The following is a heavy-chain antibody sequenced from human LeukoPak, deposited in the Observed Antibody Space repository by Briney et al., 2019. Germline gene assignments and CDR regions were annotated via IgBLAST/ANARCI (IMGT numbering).Heavy chain of an antibody. J-gene: IGHJ4*02. Sequence: ASVKVSCKASGYTFTSYDIDWVRQATGQGLEWMGWMNPNSGNTGYAQKFQGRVTITRKTSISTAYMELRSLRYEATAVYYYARGLDAYFDYWGQGTLVTVSS. CDR3: ARGLDAYFDY. CDR1: GYTFTSYD. CDR2: MNPNSGNT. V-gene: IGHV1-8*03.